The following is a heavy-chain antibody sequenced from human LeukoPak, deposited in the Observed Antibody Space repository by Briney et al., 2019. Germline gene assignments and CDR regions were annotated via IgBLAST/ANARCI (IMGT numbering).Heavy chain of an antibody. D-gene: IGHD3-10*01. V-gene: IGHV3-72*01. CDR2: IGNKANSDTT. CDR1: GSGFTFSDHY. J-gene: IGHJ4*02. CDR3: TTDPELLWFGELFDY. Sequence: GGSLGLSCAASGSGFTFSDHYMDWVRQAPGKGLEWVGRIGNKANSDTTEYAASVRGRFTISRDDSKNTLYLQMNSLKTEDTAVYYCTTDPELLWFGELFDYWGQGTLVTVSS.